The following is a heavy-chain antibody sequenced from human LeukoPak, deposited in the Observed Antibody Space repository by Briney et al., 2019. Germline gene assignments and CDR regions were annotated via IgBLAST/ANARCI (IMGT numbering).Heavy chain of an antibody. V-gene: IGHV3-23*01. Sequence: GWSLRLSCAASGFTFSSYAMSWVRQAPGKGLEWVSAISGSGGSTYYADSVKGRFTISRDNSKNTLYLQMNSLRAEDTAVYYCAKWWKYYDSSGPIPADYWGQGTLVTVSS. D-gene: IGHD3-22*01. CDR2: ISGSGGST. CDR3: AKWWKYYDSSGPIPADY. J-gene: IGHJ4*02. CDR1: GFTFSSYA.